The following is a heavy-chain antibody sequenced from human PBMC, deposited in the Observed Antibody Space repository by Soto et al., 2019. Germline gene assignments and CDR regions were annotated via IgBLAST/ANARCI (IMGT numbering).Heavy chain of an antibody. CDR2: ISYHGSDK. CDR3: ARSRYYYDTSYYLDY. D-gene: IGHD3-22*01. CDR1: GFTFSSDA. Sequence: GGSLRLSCAASGFTFSSDAMHWVRQAPGKGLEWVAVISYHGSDKYYADSVKGRFTISRDNSKNTLYLQMNSLRAEDTAVYYCARSRYYYDTSYYLDYWGQGTLVTVSS. V-gene: IGHV3-30-3*01. J-gene: IGHJ4*02.